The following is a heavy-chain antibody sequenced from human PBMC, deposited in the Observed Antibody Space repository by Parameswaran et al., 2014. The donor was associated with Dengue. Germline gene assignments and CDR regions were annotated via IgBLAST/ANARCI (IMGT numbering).Heavy chain of an antibody. J-gene: IGHJ4*02. V-gene: IGHV4-30-2*01. D-gene: IGHD3-22*01. CDR2: IYHSGST. Sequence: RWIRQPPGKGLEWIGYIYHSGSTYYNPSLKSRVTISVDRSKNQFSLKLSSVTAADTAVHYCARQGDSSGYWDYWGQGTLVTVSS. CDR3: ARQGDSSGYWDY.